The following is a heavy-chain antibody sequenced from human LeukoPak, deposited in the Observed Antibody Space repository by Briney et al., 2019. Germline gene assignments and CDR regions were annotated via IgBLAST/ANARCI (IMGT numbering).Heavy chain of an antibody. J-gene: IGHJ4*02. CDR3: AKDSNWAFDY. D-gene: IGHD7-27*01. CDR2: IRKDGSDK. Sequence: GGSLRLSCGASGFTFSRYGMHWVRQAPGKRLEWVTYIRKDGSDKYYADSVKGRFTISRDSSKNMVYPQMTSLRAEDTALYYCAKDSNWAFDYWGQGTLVSVSS. CDR1: GFTFSRYG. V-gene: IGHV3-30*02.